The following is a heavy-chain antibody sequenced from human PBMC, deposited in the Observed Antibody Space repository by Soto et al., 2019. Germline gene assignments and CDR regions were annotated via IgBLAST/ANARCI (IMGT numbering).Heavy chain of an antibody. J-gene: IGHJ4*02. CDR3: ARLPSGYDWGIDY. D-gene: IGHD5-12*01. Sequence: SETLSLTCTVSGGSISSSSYYWGWIRQPPGKGLEWIGSIYYSGSTYYNPSLKSRVTISVDTSKNQFSLKLSSVTAADTAVYYCARLPSGYDWGIDYWGQGTLVTVSS. CDR2: IYYSGST. CDR1: GGSISSSSYY. V-gene: IGHV4-39*01.